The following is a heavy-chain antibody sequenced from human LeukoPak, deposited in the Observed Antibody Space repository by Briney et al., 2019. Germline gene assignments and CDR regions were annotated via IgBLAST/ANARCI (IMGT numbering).Heavy chain of an antibody. D-gene: IGHD3-22*01. V-gene: IGHV1-18*01. CDR3: ARDGAYYDSSGYLAPDVYFQH. Sequence: ASVKVSCKASGYTFTSYGISWVRQAPGQGLEWMGWISAYNGNTNYAQKLQGRVTMTTDTSTSTAYMELRSLRSDDTAVYYCARDGAYYDSSGYLAPDVYFQHWGQGTLVTVSS. CDR1: GYTFTSYG. CDR2: ISAYNGNT. J-gene: IGHJ1*01.